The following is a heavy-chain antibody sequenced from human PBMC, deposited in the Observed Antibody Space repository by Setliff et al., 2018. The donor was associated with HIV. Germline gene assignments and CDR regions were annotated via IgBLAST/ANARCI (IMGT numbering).Heavy chain of an antibody. CDR3: VREPRLFAAAGSLDV. CDR1: GESVSGYY. D-gene: IGHD6-13*01. Sequence: SETLSLTCTVYGESVSGYYWTWIRQPPGKGLEWIGEIHHSGSTNYNPSLKSRVTISVDTSKNQFSLKLSSVTAADTAVDYCVREPRLFAAAGSLDVWGKGTTVTVSS. CDR2: IHHSGST. J-gene: IGHJ6*04. V-gene: IGHV4-34*01.